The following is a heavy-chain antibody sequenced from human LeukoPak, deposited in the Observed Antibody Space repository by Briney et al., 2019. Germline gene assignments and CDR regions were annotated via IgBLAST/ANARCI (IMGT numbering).Heavy chain of an antibody. Sequence: TLSLTCNVSGGSISSGRYYWSWIRQPAGKGLEWIERIYTRGSTNYNPSLKSRVTMSVDTSKNQFSLKLSSVTAADTAVYYCARHRSIQTGYCSSTSCYEYYYYHMDVWGKGTTVTISS. D-gene: IGHD2-2*01. CDR3: ARHRSIQTGYCSSTSCYEYYYYHMDV. V-gene: IGHV4-61*02. CDR2: IYTRGST. CDR1: GGSISSGRYY. J-gene: IGHJ6*03.